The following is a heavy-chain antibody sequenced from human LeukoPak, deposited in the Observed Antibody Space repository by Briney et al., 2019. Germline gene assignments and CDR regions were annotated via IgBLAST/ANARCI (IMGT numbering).Heavy chain of an antibody. J-gene: IGHJ4*02. CDR3: ARDPRPEYYLDY. V-gene: IGHV3-53*05. Sequence: GGSLRLSCVVSGFTVSSNYMSWVRQAPGKGLEWVSVAYIDGNTYYADSVKGRFIISRDNSKNTLYLQMNSLRVEDTAVYYCARDPRPEYYLDYWGQGTLVTVSS. CDR2: AYIDGNT. CDR1: GFTVSSNY.